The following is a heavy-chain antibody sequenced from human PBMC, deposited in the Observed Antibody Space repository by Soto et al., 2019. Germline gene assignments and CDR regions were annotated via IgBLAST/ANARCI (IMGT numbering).Heavy chain of an antibody. CDR3: ARGMTPPGAPAWYYFDS. V-gene: IGHV4-4*07. CDR1: GASITVTSY. J-gene: IGHJ4*02. D-gene: IGHD2-8*02. Sequence: SETLSLTCTVSGASITVTSYWSWIRQPAGKGLEWIGRFSLSGTTNYNPSLRSRVTMSADVSKNQISLRLTSVTAADTALYYCARGMTPPGAPAWYYFDSWGQGTLVTVSS. CDR2: FSLSGTT.